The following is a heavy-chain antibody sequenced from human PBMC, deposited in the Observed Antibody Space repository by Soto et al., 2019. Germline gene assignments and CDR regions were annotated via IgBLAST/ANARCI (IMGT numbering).Heavy chain of an antibody. D-gene: IGHD3-22*01. CDR1: GYTFTSYY. CDR2: INPSGGST. J-gene: IGHJ6*02. V-gene: IGHV1-46*01. Sequence: RASVKVSCKASGYTFTSYYMHWVRQAPGQGLEWMGIINPSGGSTSYAQKFQGRVTMTRDTSTSTVYMELSSLRSEDTAVYYCAREGMVVVINNGMDVWGQGTTVTVSS. CDR3: AREGMVVVINNGMDV.